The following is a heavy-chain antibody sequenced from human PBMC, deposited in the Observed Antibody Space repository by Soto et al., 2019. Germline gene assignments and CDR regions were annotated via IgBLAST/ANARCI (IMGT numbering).Heavy chain of an antibody. D-gene: IGHD2-2*02. CDR3: ARGYCSSTSCYNLDY. Sequence: SSETLSLTCTVSGGSISSGDYYWSWIRQPPGKGLEWIGYIYYSGSTYYNPSLKSRVTISVDTSKNQFSLKLSSVTAADTAVYYCARGYCSSTSCYNLDYWGQGTLVTVSS. CDR1: GGSISSGDYY. V-gene: IGHV4-30-4*01. J-gene: IGHJ4*02. CDR2: IYYSGST.